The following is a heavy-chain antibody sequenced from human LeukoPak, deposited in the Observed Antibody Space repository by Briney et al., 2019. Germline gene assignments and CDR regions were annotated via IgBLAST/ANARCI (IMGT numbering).Heavy chain of an antibody. Sequence: GGSLRLSCAASGFTFSNYGMHWVRQAPGKGLEGVAVIWSDGINRYYADSVKGRFTFSRDNSKNTLSLQMNSLRAEDTALYYCVKERSPFDAFDIWGQGTMVTVSS. CDR3: VKERSPFDAFDI. CDR1: GFTFSNYG. V-gene: IGHV3-33*06. J-gene: IGHJ3*02. CDR2: IWSDGINR.